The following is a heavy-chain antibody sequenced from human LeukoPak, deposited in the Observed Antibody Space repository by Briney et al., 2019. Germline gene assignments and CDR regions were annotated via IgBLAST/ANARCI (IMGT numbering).Heavy chain of an antibody. CDR3: ARDLPVYGSGSYWNWFDP. V-gene: IGHV1-3*01. Sequence: ASVKVSCKASGYTFTSYAMHWVRQAPGQRLEWMGWINAGDGNTKYSQKFQGRVTITRDTSASTAYMELSSLRSEDTAVYYCARDLPVYGSGSYWNWFDPWGQGTLVTVSS. CDR1: GYTFTSYA. D-gene: IGHD3-10*01. J-gene: IGHJ5*02. CDR2: INAGDGNT.